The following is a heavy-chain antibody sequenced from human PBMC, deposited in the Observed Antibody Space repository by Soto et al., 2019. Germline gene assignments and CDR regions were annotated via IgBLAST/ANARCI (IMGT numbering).Heavy chain of an antibody. V-gene: IGHV3-74*01. CDR2: IKSDGSIT. Sequence: EVQLVESGGGLVQPGGSLRLSCAASGFTFSSYWMHWVRQGPGKGLVWVSRIKSDGSITNYAHSVKGRFTISRDNAKNTLYLQMNSLRVEDTAVYYCARSPYGGNWFDHWGQGTLVTVSS. CDR1: GFTFSSYW. J-gene: IGHJ5*02. CDR3: ARSPYGGNWFDH. D-gene: IGHD3-10*01.